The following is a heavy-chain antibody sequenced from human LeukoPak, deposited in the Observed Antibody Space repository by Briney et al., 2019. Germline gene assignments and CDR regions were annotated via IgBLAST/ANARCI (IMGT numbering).Heavy chain of an antibody. CDR1: GYTFYNYA. V-gene: IGHV3-23*01. CDR2: ISHDGSST. CDR3: AKYGSGQLWLLGCYFDF. Sequence: GGSLRLSCAASGYTFYNYAVTWVRQAPGKGLESVSSISHDGSSTHYADSVKGRFTISRDNSKNTVFLQMDSLRAEDTAVYFCAKYGSGQLWLLGCYFDFWGRGTLVSVSS. D-gene: IGHD5-18*01. J-gene: IGHJ2*01.